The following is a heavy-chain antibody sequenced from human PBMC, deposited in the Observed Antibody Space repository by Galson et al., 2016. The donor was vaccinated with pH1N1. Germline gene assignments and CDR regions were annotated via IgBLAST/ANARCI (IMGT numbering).Heavy chain of an antibody. J-gene: IGHJ4*02. CDR1: GFTFSGYW. CDR3: ARVSDYYYSEGYYSCYFDY. Sequence: SLRLSCAASGFTFSGYWMTWVRQAPGKGLEWVANIKHDGSEKYYVDSVKGRFTVARDNVKKSVYLQMNSLRAEDTAVYYCARVSDYYYSEGYYSCYFDYWGQGTLVTVSS. D-gene: IGHD3-22*01. V-gene: IGHV3-7*01. CDR2: IKHDGSEK.